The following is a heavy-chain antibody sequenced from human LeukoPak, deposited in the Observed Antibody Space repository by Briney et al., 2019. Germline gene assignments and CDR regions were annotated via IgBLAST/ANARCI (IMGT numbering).Heavy chain of an antibody. J-gene: IGHJ4*02. Sequence: SETLSLTCSVSGYSIRSGYQWGWIRQTPGKGLEWMGSINYSGNTFDNMSLKSRVTLSLDMSNNQFFLNLKSVTAADTAIYYCVRSELNDYSRFWGQGILVIVSS. CDR3: VRSELNDYSRF. V-gene: IGHV4-38-2*02. CDR2: INYSGNT. D-gene: IGHD4-11*01. CDR1: GYSIRSGYQ.